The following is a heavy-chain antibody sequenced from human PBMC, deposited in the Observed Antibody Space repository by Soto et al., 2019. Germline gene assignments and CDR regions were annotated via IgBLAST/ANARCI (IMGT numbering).Heavy chain of an antibody. CDR1: GFTFSSYG. D-gene: IGHD3-3*02. CDR3: AKGLSVSIFDVFTLPDY. CDR2: ISYDGSNK. V-gene: IGHV3-30*18. J-gene: IGHJ4*02. Sequence: GSLRLSCAASGFTFSSYGMHWVRQAPGKGLEWVAVISYDGSNKYYADSVKGRFTISRDNSKNTLYLQMNSLTADDTAVYYCAKGLSVSIFDVFTLPDYWGQGTLVTVSS.